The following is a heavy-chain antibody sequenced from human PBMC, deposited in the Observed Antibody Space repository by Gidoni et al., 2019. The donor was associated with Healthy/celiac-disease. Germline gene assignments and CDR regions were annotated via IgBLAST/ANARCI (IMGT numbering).Heavy chain of an antibody. J-gene: IGHJ4*02. CDR3: AKDNCSGGSCYGAFDY. V-gene: IGHV3-9*01. CDR1: RFTCDAYA. CDR2: ISCNSGSI. Sequence: EVQLVESGGGLVQHGRSLRLTCAASRFTCDAYAMHWVRQAPGKGLEWVSGISCNSGSIGYADAVKCRFTISRDNAKNSLYLQMNSLSAEDTALYYCAKDNCSGGSCYGAFDYWGQGTLVTVSS. D-gene: IGHD2-15*01.